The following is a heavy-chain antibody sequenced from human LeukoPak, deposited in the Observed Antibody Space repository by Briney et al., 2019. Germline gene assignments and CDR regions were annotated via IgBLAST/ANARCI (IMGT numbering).Heavy chain of an antibody. D-gene: IGHD3-10*01. CDR2: IYYSGST. J-gene: IGHJ5*02. Sequence: PSETLSLTCTVSGGSISSGGYYWSWIRQHPGKGLEWIGYIYYSGSTYYNPSLKSRVTISVDTSKNQFSLKLSSVTAADTAVYYCARGHITMVRGVMGWFDPWGQGTLVTVSS. V-gene: IGHV4-31*03. CDR3: ARGHITMVRGVMGWFDP. CDR1: GGSISSGGYY.